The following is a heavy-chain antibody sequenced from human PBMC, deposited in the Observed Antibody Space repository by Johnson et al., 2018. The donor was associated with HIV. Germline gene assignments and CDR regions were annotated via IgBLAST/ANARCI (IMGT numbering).Heavy chain of an antibody. CDR2: INWNGGST. CDR1: GFMFDDYG. V-gene: IGHV3-20*04. Sequence: VQLVESGGGVVRPGGSLRLYCTASGFMFDDYGMNWVRQAPGKGLEWVSGINWNGGSTGYADSMKGRFTISRDNAKNSLYLQMNSLRAEDTAVYYCARDAARLESDAFDIWGQGTMVTVSS. CDR3: ARDAARLESDAFDI. J-gene: IGHJ3*02. D-gene: IGHD6-6*01.